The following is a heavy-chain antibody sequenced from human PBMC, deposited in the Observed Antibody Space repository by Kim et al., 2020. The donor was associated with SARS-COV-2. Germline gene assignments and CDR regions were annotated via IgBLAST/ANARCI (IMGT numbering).Heavy chain of an antibody. Sequence: SETLSLTCTVSGGSIRGSSNYWGWIRQPPGKGLEWIGSIYNAGSTFYNPSLKSRVTISVDTSKNQFSLKLTSVTDADTAVYYCGRRGRGEGAARYFDYWGQGNLVTVSS. CDR2: IYNAGST. J-gene: IGHJ4*02. V-gene: IGHV4-39*01. CDR1: GGSIRGSSNY. D-gene: IGHD1-26*01. CDR3: GRRGRGEGAARYFDY.